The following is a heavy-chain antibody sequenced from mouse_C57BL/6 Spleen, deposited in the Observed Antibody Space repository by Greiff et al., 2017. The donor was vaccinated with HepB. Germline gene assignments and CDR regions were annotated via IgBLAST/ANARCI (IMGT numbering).Heavy chain of an antibody. J-gene: IGHJ1*03. V-gene: IGHV5-17*01. CDR2: ISSGSSTI. CDR3: ARDYSNTGWYFDV. CDR1: GFTFSDYG. Sequence: EVKLQESGGGLVKPGGSLKLSCAASGFTFSDYGMHWVRQAPEKGLEWVAYISSGSSTIYYADTVKGRFTISRDNAKNTLFLQMTSLRSEDTAMYYCARDYSNTGWYFDVWGTGTTVTVSS. D-gene: IGHD2-5*01.